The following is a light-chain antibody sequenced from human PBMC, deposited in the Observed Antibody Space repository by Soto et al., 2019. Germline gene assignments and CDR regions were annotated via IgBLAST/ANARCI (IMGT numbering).Light chain of an antibody. V-gene: IGKV1-39*01. Sequence: DIQMTQSPSSLSASVGDRVTITCRARQSISTYLNWYQQKAGLAPKLLIYAASSLQSGVPSRFSGSGSGTDFTLTISSLQPEDFATYYSQETYSTPPTFGQGTKVDIK. J-gene: IGKJ1*01. CDR1: QSISTY. CDR3: QETYSTPPT. CDR2: AAS.